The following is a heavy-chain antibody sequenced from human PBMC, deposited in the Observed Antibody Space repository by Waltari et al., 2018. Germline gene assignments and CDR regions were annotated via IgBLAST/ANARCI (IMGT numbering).Heavy chain of an antibody. D-gene: IGHD3-16*01. CDR3: ARDQGHYDYIWGSFPGDP. V-gene: IGHV1-18*01. CDR2: ISAYNGNT. J-gene: IGHJ5*02. CDR1: GYTFTSYG. Sequence: QVQLVQSGAEVKKPGASVKVSCKASGYTFTSYGISWVRQAPGQGLEWMGWISAYNGNTNYAQKLQGRVTMTTDTATSTAYMELRSLRSDDTAVYYCARDQGHYDYIWGSFPGDPWGQGTLVTVSS.